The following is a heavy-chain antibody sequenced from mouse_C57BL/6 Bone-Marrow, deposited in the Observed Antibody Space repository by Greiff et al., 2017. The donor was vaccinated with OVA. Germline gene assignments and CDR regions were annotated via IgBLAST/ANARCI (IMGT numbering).Heavy chain of an antibody. CDR3: ARGNY. CDR2: INPSTGGT. Sequence: EVQLQQSGPELVKPGASVKISCKASGYSFTGYYMNWVKQSPEKSLEWIGEINPSTGGTTYNQKFKAKATLTVDKSSSTAYMQLKGLTSEDSAVYYCARGNYGGQGTTLTVSA. V-gene: IGHV1-42*01. CDR1: GYSFTGYY. J-gene: IGHJ2*01.